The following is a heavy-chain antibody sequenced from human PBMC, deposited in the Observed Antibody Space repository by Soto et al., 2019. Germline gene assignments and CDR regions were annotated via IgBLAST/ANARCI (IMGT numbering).Heavy chain of an antibody. Sequence: GGSLRLSCAASGLTFSNYAMSWVRQAPGKGLEWVSSVSGTGGVTYYADSVKGRFTISRDNSKNTLYLQLSSLRPEDTAVYYCAGGDTYYAMGVWGQGTTVTVSS. D-gene: IGHD5-18*01. J-gene: IGHJ6*02. V-gene: IGHV3-23*01. CDR2: VSGTGGVT. CDR1: GLTFSNYA. CDR3: AGGDTYYAMGV.